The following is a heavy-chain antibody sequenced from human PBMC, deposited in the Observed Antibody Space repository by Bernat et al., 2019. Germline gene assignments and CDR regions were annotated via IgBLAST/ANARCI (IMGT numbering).Heavy chain of an antibody. CDR3: ARGVKDRYYFDY. V-gene: IGHV3-33*01. J-gene: IGHJ4*02. Sequence: QVQLVESGGGVVQPGRSLRLSCAASGFTFSSYGMHWVRQAPGKGLEWVAVIWYDGSNKYYADSVKGRFTISRDNSKNTLYLQMNSLRAEDTAVYYCARGVKDRYYFDYWGQGTLVTVSS. CDR2: IWYDGSNK. CDR1: GFTFSSYG. D-gene: IGHD5/OR15-5a*01.